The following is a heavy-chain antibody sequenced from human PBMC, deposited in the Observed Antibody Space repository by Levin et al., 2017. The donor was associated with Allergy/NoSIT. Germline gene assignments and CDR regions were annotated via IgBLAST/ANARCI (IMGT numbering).Heavy chain of an antibody. Sequence: GGSLRLSCAASGFTFDDYAMHWVRQAPGKGLEWVSGISWNSGSIGYADSVKGRFTISSDNAKNSLYLQMNSLRAEDTALYYCAKSRWLRLGWYFDLWGRGTLVTVSS. CDR3: AKSRWLRLGWYFDL. CDR1: GFTFDDYA. CDR2: ISWNSGSI. V-gene: IGHV3-9*01. J-gene: IGHJ2*01. D-gene: IGHD5-12*01.